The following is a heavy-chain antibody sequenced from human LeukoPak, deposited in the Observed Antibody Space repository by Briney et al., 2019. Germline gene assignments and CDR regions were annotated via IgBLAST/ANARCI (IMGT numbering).Heavy chain of an antibody. CDR1: GYSISSGYY. V-gene: IGHV4-38-2*02. Sequence: PSETLSLTCTVSGYSISSGYYWGWIRQPPGKGLEWIGSIYRSGSTYYNPSLKSRVTISVDTSKNQFSLKLSSVTAADTAVYYCARDARRITIFGVVLKSNWFDPWGQGTLVTVSS. J-gene: IGHJ5*02. D-gene: IGHD3-3*01. CDR3: ARDARRITIFGVVLKSNWFDP. CDR2: IYRSGST.